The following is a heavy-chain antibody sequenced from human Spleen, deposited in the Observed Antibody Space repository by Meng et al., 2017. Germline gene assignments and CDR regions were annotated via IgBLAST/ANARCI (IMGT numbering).Heavy chain of an antibody. D-gene: IGHD1-20*01. CDR2: IIPIFGTA. Sequence: SVKVSCKASGGTFSSYAISWVRQAPGQGLEWMGGIIPIFGTANHAQKFQGRVTITADESTSTAYMELSSLRSEDTAVYYCARHRREYNWNDGVAFDIWGQGTMVTVSS. J-gene: IGHJ3*02. CDR1: GGTFSSYA. CDR3: ARHRREYNWNDGVAFDI. V-gene: IGHV1-69*13.